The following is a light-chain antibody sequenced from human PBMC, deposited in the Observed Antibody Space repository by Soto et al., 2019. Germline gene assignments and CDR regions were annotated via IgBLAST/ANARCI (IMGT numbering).Light chain of an antibody. CDR2: GAS. V-gene: IGKV3-15*01. CDR3: QQYKNWPPEYT. Sequence: EIVRTQSPATLSVSPGERATLSCRASQSVCSNLAWYQQKPGQAPRLLIYGASTRATGIPARFSGSGSGTEFTLTISSLQSEDFVVYYCQQYKNWPPEYTFGQGTKLEI. CDR1: QSVCSN. J-gene: IGKJ2*01.